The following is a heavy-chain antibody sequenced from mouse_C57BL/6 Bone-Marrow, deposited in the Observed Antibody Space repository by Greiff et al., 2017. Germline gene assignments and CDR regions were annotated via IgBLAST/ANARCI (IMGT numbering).Heavy chain of an antibody. CDR1: GYTFTSYS. CDR3: ARDKGGYFDY. V-gene: IGHV1-64*01. CDR2: FHPNSGST. J-gene: IGHJ2*01. Sequence: QVQLQQSGAELVKPGASVKLSCKASGYTFTSYSMHWVKQRPGQGLEWIGMFHPNSGSTNYNEKFKSKATLTVDKSSSTAYMQLSSLTSEDSAVXYCARDKGGYFDYWGQGTTRTVSS.